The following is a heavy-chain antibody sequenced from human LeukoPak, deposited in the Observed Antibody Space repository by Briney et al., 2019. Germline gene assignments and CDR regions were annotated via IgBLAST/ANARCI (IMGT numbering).Heavy chain of an antibody. CDR1: GFTFSSYG. V-gene: IGHV3-30*18. Sequence: PGRSLRLSCAASGFTFSSYGMHWVRQAPGKGLEWVAVISYDGSNKYYADSVKGRFTISRDNSKNTLYLQMNSLRAEDTAVYYCAKDRIVATTHAMDVWGQGITVTVSS. J-gene: IGHJ6*02. CDR2: ISYDGSNK. D-gene: IGHD5-12*01. CDR3: AKDRIVATTHAMDV.